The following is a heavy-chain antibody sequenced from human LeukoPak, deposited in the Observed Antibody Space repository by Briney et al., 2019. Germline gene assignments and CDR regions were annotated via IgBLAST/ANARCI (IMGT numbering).Heavy chain of an antibody. J-gene: IGHJ6*04. CDR2: IKQDGSEK. CDR3: AELGITMIGGV. V-gene: IGHV3-7*01. CDR1: GFTFSFYW. D-gene: IGHD3-10*02. Sequence: GGSLRLSCAASGFTFSFYWMSWVRQAPGKGLEWVANIKQDGSEKYYVDSVKGRFTISRDNAKNSLYLQMNSLRAEDTAVYYWAELGITMIGGVWGKGTTVTISS.